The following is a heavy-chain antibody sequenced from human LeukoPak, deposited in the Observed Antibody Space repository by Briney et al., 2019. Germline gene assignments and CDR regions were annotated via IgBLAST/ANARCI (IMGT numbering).Heavy chain of an antibody. D-gene: IGHD5-12*01. J-gene: IGHJ4*02. CDR1: GGTLSSYA. CDR3: ARGGGGYMIFDY. Sequence: GASVKVSCKASGGTLSSYAISWVRQAPGQGLEWMGRIIPILGIANYAQRFQGRVTITADKSTSTAYMELSSLRSEDTAVYYCARGGGGYMIFDYWGQGTLVTVSS. V-gene: IGHV1-69*04. CDR2: IIPILGIA.